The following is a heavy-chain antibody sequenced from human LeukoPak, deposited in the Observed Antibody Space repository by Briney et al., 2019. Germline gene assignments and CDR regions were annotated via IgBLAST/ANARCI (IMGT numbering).Heavy chain of an antibody. Sequence: GGSLRLSCAASGFTFSSYAMSRVRQAPGKGLEWVSSIDASGGTTDYTDSVKGRFTISRDNSKNTLYLQMNSLRTEDTAVYYCAKKGGDYRWRHFDYWGQGTLVTVSS. V-gene: IGHV3-23*01. CDR1: GFTFSSYA. CDR2: IDASGGTT. D-gene: IGHD4-11*01. J-gene: IGHJ4*02. CDR3: AKKGGDYRWRHFDY.